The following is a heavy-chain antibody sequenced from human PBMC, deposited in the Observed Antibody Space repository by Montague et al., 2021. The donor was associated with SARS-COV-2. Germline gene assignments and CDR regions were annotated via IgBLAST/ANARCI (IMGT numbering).Heavy chain of an antibody. Sequence: CAISGDSVSSKSVAWNWIRQSPSRGLEWLGRTYYRFKWDSDYAESVKRRLVITPDTSKNQVSLRLNSVIPEDTAVYFCASSGITLTGLDAFDIWGQGTMVTVSS. J-gene: IGHJ3*02. CDR3: ASSGITLTGLDAFDI. CDR1: GDSVSSKSVA. CDR2: TYYRFKWDS. V-gene: IGHV6-1*01. D-gene: IGHD3-9*01.